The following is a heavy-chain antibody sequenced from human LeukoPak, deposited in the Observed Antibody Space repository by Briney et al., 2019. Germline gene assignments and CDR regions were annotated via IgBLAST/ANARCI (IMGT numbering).Heavy chain of an antibody. J-gene: IGHJ4*02. D-gene: IGHD4-17*01. CDR3: ARGPYGDYGVDY. CDR2: ISSSSSYI. Sequence: GGSLRLSCAASGFTFSSYSMNWVRQAPGKGLEWVSSISSSSSYIYYADSVKGRLTISRDNAKNSLYLQMNSLRAEDTAVYYCARGPYGDYGVDYWGQGTLVTVSS. CDR1: GFTFSSYS. V-gene: IGHV3-21*01.